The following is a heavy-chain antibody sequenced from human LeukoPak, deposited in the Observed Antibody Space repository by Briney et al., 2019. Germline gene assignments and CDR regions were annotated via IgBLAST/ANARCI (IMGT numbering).Heavy chain of an antibody. CDR2: ISGSGGST. J-gene: IGHJ4*02. Sequence: PGGSLRLSCAASGFTFSSYAMSWVRQAPGKGLEWVSAISGSGGSTYYADPVKGRFTISRDNSKNTLYLQMNSLRAEDTAVYYCAKGTNPYYDFWSGYYNGAGLPPTVYYFDYWGQGTLVTVSS. CDR1: GFTFSSYA. D-gene: IGHD3-3*01. V-gene: IGHV3-23*01. CDR3: AKGTNPYYDFWSGYYNGAGLPPTVYYFDY.